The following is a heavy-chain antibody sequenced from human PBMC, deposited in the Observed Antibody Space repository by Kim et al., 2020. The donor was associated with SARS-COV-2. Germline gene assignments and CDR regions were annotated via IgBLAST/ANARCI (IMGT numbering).Heavy chain of an antibody. J-gene: IGHJ3*02. Sequence: SETLSLTCAVYGGSFSGYYWSWIRQPPGKGLEWIGEINHSGSTNYNPSLKSRVTISVDTSKNQFSLKLSSVTAADTAVYYCARRPFPSTRKNAFDIWGQG. CDR2: INHSGST. CDR3: ARRPFPSTRKNAFDI. CDR1: GGSFSGYY. V-gene: IGHV4-34*01.